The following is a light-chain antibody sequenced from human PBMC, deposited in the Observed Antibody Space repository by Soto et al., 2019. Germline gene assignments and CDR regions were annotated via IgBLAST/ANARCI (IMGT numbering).Light chain of an antibody. CDR1: QSVLYSPNNKNY. CDR2: WAS. J-gene: IGKJ1*01. V-gene: IGKV4-1*01. Sequence: DIVMTQSPDSLAVSLGERVTINCKSSQSVLYSPNNKNYLAWFQQKPGQPPQLLFYWASTRGSGVPDRFSGGGSGTDFTLTISSLQAEDVAVYYCQQYHTSPWTFGQGTKVEFK. CDR3: QQYHTSPWT.